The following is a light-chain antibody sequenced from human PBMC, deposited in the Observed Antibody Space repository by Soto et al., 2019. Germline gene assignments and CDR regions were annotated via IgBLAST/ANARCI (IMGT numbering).Light chain of an antibody. J-gene: IGLJ1*01. CDR2: EGS. Sequence: QPVLTQPASVSGSPGQSITISCTGTSSDVGSYNLVSWYQQHPGKAPKVMIYEGSKRPSGVSSRFSGSKSGNTASLTISGLQAEDEADYYCCSYAGSSTFYVFGTGTKLTVL. CDR1: SSDVGSYNL. V-gene: IGLV2-23*01. CDR3: CSYAGSSTFYV.